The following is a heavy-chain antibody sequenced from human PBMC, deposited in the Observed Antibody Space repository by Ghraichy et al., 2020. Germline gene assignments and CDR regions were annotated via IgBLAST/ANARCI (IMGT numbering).Heavy chain of an antibody. D-gene: IGHD6-19*01. V-gene: IGHV3-21*01. CDR1: GFTFSSHS. CDR2: ISSSSTYI. Sequence: GGSLRLSCAASGFTFSSHSMNWVRQAPGKGLEWVSSISSSSTYIYYGDSVKGRFTISRDNAKNSLYLQMNSLRAEDTAVYYCARDSLTLAVPGTRCDYWGQGTLGTVTS. CDR3: ARDSLTLAVPGTRCDY. J-gene: IGHJ4*02.